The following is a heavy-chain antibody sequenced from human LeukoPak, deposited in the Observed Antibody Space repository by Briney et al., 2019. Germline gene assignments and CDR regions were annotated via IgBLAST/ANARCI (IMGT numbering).Heavy chain of an antibody. J-gene: IGHJ4*02. CDR2: INSSGGST. Sequence: ASVRVSCKASGYSFTNYYMHWVRQAPGQGLEWMGMINSSGGSTTYAQKFQGRVTMTRDMSTSTVYMELSSLTSEDTAVYYCARTRGYYFDHWGQGTLVTVSS. CDR1: GYSFTNYY. CDR3: ARTRGYYFDH. V-gene: IGHV1-46*01.